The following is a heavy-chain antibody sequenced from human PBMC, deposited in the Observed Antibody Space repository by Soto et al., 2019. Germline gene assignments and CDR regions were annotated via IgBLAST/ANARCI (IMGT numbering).Heavy chain of an antibody. CDR1: GFSLNTSAVG. D-gene: IGHD2-15*01. V-gene: IGHV2-5*02. J-gene: IGHJ6*03. Sequence: QITLKESGPTLVKPTQTLTLTCTFSGFSLNTSAVGVGWIRQPPGKALEWLALVYWDDDKLYSPSLKSRLTITKDTSKNQVVLTMTNMDPVDTATYFCSHVLGYCSSVTCYHSGDYMDVWGKGTTVTVSS. CDR3: SHVLGYCSSVTCYHSGDYMDV. CDR2: VYWDDDK.